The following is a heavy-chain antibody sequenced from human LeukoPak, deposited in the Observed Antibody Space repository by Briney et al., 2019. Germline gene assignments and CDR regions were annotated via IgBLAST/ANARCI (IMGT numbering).Heavy chain of an antibody. CDR1: GDSVSSNSAA. D-gene: IGHD3-22*01. Sequence: SQTLSLTCAISGDSVSSNSAAWHWIRQSPSRGLEWLGRTYYRSKWYNDYAVSVKSRITINPDTSKNQFSLQLNSVTPEDTAVYYCARDLLDYYDSSGNFDYWGQGTLVTVSS. CDR2: TYYRSKWYN. V-gene: IGHV6-1*01. CDR3: ARDLLDYYDSSGNFDY. J-gene: IGHJ4*02.